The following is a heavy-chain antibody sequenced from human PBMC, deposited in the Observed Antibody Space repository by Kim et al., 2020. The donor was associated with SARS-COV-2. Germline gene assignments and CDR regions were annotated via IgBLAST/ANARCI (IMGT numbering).Heavy chain of an antibody. V-gene: IGHV3-7*03. CDR2: IKQDGSEK. CDR3: ARDDPGSYYYYYYGMDV. D-gene: IGHD3-10*01. Sequence: GGSLRLSCAASGFTFSSYWMSWVRQAPGKGLEWVANIKQDGSEKYYVDSVKGRFTISRDNAKNSLYLQMNSLRAEDTAVYYCARDDPGSYYYYYYGMDVWGQGTTVTVSS. CDR1: GFTFSSYW. J-gene: IGHJ6*02.